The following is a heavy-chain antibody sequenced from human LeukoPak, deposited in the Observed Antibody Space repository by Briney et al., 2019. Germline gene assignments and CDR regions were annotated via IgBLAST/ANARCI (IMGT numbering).Heavy chain of an antibody. D-gene: IGHD3-16*01. V-gene: IGHV1-24*01. CDR2: FDPEDGET. CDR1: GYTLTELS. CDR3: ASGRGYADWFDP. J-gene: IGHJ5*02. Sequence: ASVKVSCKVSGYTLTELSMHWVRQAPGKGLEWMGGFDPEDGETIYAQKFQGRVTMTEDTSTDTAYMELSSLRSEDTAVYYRASGRGYADWFDPWGQGTLVTVSS.